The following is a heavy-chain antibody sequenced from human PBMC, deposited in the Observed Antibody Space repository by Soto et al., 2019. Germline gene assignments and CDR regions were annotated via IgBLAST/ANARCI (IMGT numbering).Heavy chain of an antibody. CDR3: ARGNGFTSGWQDS. J-gene: IGHJ4*02. CDR1: GYTFTSYA. D-gene: IGHD6-19*01. Sequence: GASVKVSCKASGYTFTSYAIHWVRQAPGQRLEWMGWINTGNGNTKYAQKFQGRVTISRDTSATTAYLELSSLRSEDTAVYYCARGNGFTSGWQDSWGQGTLVTVSS. CDR2: INTGNGNT. V-gene: IGHV1-3*04.